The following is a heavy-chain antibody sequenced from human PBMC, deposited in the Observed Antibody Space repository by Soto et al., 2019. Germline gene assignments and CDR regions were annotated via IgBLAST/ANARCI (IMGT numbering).Heavy chain of an antibody. J-gene: IGHJ4*02. Sequence: PGESLKISCQGSGYSFTNHWIAWVRQMPGKGLEWMGIIHPGDSETRYSPSFQGEVIFSADKSLNTAYVQWSSLKASDTAMYYWARHSGDYIWGKSRFIDYWGQGTLVTV. CDR3: ARHSGDYIWGKSRFIDY. CDR1: GYSFTNHW. V-gene: IGHV5-51*01. CDR2: IHPGDSET. D-gene: IGHD3-16*01.